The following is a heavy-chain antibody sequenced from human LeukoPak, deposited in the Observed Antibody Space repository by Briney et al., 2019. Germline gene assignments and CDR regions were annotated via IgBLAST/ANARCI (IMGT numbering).Heavy chain of an antibody. J-gene: IGHJ4*02. Sequence: SETLSLTCAVYGGSFSGYYWSWIRQPPGKGLEWIGEINHSGSTNYNPSLKSRVTISVDTSKNQFSLKLSSVTAADTAVYYCARVRFTSYFDYWGQRTLVTVSS. V-gene: IGHV4-34*01. CDR3: ARVRFTSYFDY. CDR1: GGSFSGYY. D-gene: IGHD3-3*01. CDR2: INHSGST.